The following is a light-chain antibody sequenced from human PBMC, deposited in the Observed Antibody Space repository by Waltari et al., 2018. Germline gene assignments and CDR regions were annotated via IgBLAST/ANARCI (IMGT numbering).Light chain of an antibody. CDR3: CSYAGSYTYVI. J-gene: IGLJ2*01. CDR2: DVN. Sequence: QSALTQPRSVSGSPGQSVTISCIGTSSDFGNYDYVSWYQEHPGKAPKLMIFDVNKRPSGVPDRFSGSKSGNTASLTISGLQAEDEADYYCCSYAGSYTYVIFGGGTKLTVL. V-gene: IGLV2-11*01. CDR1: SSDFGNYDY.